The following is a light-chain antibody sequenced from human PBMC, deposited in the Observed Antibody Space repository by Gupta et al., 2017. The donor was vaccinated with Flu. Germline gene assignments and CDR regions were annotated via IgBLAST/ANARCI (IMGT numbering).Light chain of an antibody. CDR3: QQRDRTPA. CDR2: AAS. CDR1: QSISSY. V-gene: IGKV1-39*01. J-gene: IGKJ1*01. Sequence: DIQMTQSPSSLSASVGDRVTLTCRASQSISSYLNWYQQKPGKAPKLLIYAASSLQSGVPSRFSGSGSGTECTLTISSLQPEDFATYYCQQRDRTPALGQGTKVEIK.